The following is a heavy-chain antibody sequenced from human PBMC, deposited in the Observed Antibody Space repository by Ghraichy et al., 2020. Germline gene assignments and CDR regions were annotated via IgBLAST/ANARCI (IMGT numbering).Heavy chain of an antibody. CDR3: ARDGGFGELFVDY. V-gene: IGHV3-33*01. J-gene: IGHJ4*02. Sequence: GGSLRLSCAASGFTFSSYGMHWVRQAPGKGLEWVALIWYDGSNKYYADSVKGRFTISRDNSKNTLYVQMNSLRAEDTAVYYWARDGGFGELFVDYWGQGTLVTVSS. D-gene: IGHD3-10*01. CDR1: GFTFSSYG. CDR2: IWYDGSNK.